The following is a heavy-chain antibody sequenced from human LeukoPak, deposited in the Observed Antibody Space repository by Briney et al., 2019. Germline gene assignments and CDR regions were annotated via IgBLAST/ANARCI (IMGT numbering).Heavy chain of an antibody. CDR2: IFRGDST. V-gene: IGHV3-66*01. D-gene: IGHD3-3*01. CDR3: LKEAPGTTIYF. Sequence: GGSLRLSCAASGFSVGSNYMSWVRQAPGKGLEWVSVIFRGDSTYYADSVKGRFTISRDSSQNTVYLQMNSLRAEDTAVYYCLKEAPGTTIYFWGQGTLVTVSS. J-gene: IGHJ4*02. CDR1: GFSVGSNY.